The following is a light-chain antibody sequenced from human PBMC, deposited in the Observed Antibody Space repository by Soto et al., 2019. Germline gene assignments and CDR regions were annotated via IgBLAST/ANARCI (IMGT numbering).Light chain of an antibody. V-gene: IGKV1-33*01. CDR1: QDIRRY. CDR2: GAS. CDR3: QHYDNLPPFT. J-gene: IGKJ3*01. Sequence: DIQMTQSPSSLSASVGDRVTITCQASQDIRRYLNWYQQKPGRAPKLLIYGASNLETGVPSRFSGSGYGTDFIFTISSLQPEDIGIYYCQHYDNLPPFTFGPGTKVGIK.